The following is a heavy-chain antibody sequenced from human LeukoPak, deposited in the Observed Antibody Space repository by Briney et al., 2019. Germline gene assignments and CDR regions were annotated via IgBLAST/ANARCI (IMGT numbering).Heavy chain of an antibody. D-gene: IGHD2-2*01. CDR2: IKQDGSEK. CDR1: GFTFSTYW. J-gene: IGHJ4*02. V-gene: IGHV3-7*01. Sequence: GGSLRLSCAASGFTFSTYWMTWVRQTPGKGLEWVASIKQDGSEKYYVGSVKGRFTISRDNAKNSLYLQMNSLRAEDTAVYYCARDTYCNSTGCSVTHGFDYWGQGTLVTVSS. CDR3: ARDTYCNSTGCSVTHGFDY.